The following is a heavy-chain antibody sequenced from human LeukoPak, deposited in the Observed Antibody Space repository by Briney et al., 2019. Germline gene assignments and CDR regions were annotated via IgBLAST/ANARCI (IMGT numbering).Heavy chain of an antibody. CDR3: ARGDYYDSSGHYYFSFDY. Sequence: SETLSLTCAVYGVSFSGHYWRWIRQPPGKGLEWIGEINDSGSTNYNPSLKSRVTISVDTSKNQFSLKLSSVTAADTAVYHCARGDYYDSSGHYYFSFDYWGQGTLVTVSS. D-gene: IGHD3-22*01. V-gene: IGHV4-34*01. CDR1: GVSFSGHY. J-gene: IGHJ4*02. CDR2: INDSGST.